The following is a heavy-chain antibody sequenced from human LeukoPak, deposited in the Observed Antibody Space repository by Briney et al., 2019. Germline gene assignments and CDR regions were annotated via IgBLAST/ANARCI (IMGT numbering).Heavy chain of an antibody. CDR2: ISAYNGNT. CDR3: ARVRYYYDSSGYYRPLYFDY. Sequence: ASVKVSCKTSGCTFTSYGISWVRQAPGQGLEWMGWISAYNGNTNYAQKVQGRVTMTTDTSTSTAYMELRSLRSDDTAVYYCARVRYYYDSSGYYRPLYFDYWGQGTLVTVSS. D-gene: IGHD3-22*01. CDR1: GCTFTSYG. V-gene: IGHV1-18*01. J-gene: IGHJ4*02.